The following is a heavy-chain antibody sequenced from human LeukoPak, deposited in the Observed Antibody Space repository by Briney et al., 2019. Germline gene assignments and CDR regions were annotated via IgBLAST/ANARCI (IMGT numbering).Heavy chain of an antibody. CDR3: ARAADTAMVQSSFDY. CDR2: ISSSSSYI. D-gene: IGHD5-18*01. V-gene: IGHV3-21*01. J-gene: IGHJ4*02. Sequence: PGGSLRLSCAASGFTFSSYSMIWVRQAPGKGLEWVSSISSSSSYIYYADSVKGRFTISRDNAKNSLYLQMNSLRAEDTAVYYCARAADTAMVQSSFDYWGQGTLVTVSS. CDR1: GFTFSSYS.